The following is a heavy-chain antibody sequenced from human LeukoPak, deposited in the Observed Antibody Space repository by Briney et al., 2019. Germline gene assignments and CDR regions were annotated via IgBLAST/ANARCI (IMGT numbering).Heavy chain of an antibody. Sequence: GGSLRLSCAASGFTCSDYYMSWIRQAPGKGLEWVSYISSSGSTIYYADSVKGRFTISRDNAKNSLYLQMNSLRAEDTAVYYCARRVTYYYDSSGYSHWGQGTLVTVSS. CDR2: ISSSGSTI. CDR3: ARRVTYYYDSSGYSH. V-gene: IGHV3-11*04. J-gene: IGHJ4*02. D-gene: IGHD3-22*01. CDR1: GFTCSDYY.